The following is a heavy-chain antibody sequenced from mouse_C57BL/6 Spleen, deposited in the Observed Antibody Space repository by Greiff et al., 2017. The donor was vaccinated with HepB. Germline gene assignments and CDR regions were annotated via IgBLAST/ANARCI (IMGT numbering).Heavy chain of an antibody. D-gene: IGHD2-3*01. V-gene: IGHV1-82*01. Sequence: QVQLQQSGPELVKPGASVKISCKASGYAFSSSWMNWVKQRPGKGLEWIGRIYPGDGDTNYNGKFKGTATLTADKSSSTAYMQLSSLTSEDSAVYFCARWLLPYYAMDYWGQGTSVTVSS. CDR1: GYAFSSSW. CDR2: IYPGDGDT. CDR3: ARWLLPYYAMDY. J-gene: IGHJ4*01.